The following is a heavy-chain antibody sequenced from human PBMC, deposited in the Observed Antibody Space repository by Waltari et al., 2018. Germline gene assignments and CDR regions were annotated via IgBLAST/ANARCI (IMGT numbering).Heavy chain of an antibody. CDR2: VDHGGSA. V-gene: IGHV4-34*02. D-gene: IGHD1-26*01. J-gene: IGHJ4*02. Sequence: QVQLQQWGAGLLKPSETLSLTCGVSGGSFSGYYWGWIRQPPGQGLEWIGEVDHGGSATYHPSRKSRVTMSVDTSSNQFSLKMISVTAADTAVYYCARGNGGYSDWGPGALVAVSS. CDR1: GGSFSGYY. CDR3: ARGNGGYSD.